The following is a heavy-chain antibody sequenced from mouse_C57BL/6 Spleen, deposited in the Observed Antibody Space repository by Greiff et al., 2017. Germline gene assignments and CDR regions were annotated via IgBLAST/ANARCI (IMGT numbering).Heavy chain of an antibody. CDR2: ISDGGSYT. Sequence: EVQLVESGGGLVKPGGSLKLSCAASGFTFSSYAMSWVRQTPEKRLEWVATISDGGSYTYYPVNVKGRFTISRDNAKNNLYLQMSHLKSEDTAMYYCARDPYYYGSSPFAYGGQGTLVTVSA. CDR3: ARDPYYYGSSPFAY. CDR1: GFTFSSYA. J-gene: IGHJ3*01. V-gene: IGHV5-4*01. D-gene: IGHD1-1*01.